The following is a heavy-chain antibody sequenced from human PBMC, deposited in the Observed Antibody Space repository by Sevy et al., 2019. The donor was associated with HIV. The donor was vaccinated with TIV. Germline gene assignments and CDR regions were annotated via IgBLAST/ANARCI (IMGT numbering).Heavy chain of an antibody. CDR3: AKARGYSGPGNAFDI. CDR1: GFTFRSYW. V-gene: IGHV3-7*03. Sequence: GGSLRLSCAVSGFTFRSYWMSWVRQAPGKGLEWVARIKVDGSEKYHVDSVKGRFTISRDNSKNTLYLQMNSLRAEDTAVYYCAKARGYSGPGNAFDIWGQGTMVTVSS. J-gene: IGHJ3*02. D-gene: IGHD5-12*01. CDR2: IKVDGSEK.